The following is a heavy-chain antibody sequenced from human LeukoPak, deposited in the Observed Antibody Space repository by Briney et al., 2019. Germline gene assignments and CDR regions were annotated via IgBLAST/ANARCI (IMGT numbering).Heavy chain of an antibody. CDR3: AKDLASSSSSWYYFDY. CDR2: ISGSGGST. Sequence: GGSLRLSCAASGFTFSSYAMSWVRQAPGKGLEWVSAISGSGGSTYYADPVKGRFTISRDNSKNTLYLQMNSLRAEDTAVYYCAKDLASSSSSWYYFDYWGQGTLVTVSS. CDR1: GFTFSSYA. D-gene: IGHD6-13*01. V-gene: IGHV3-23*01. J-gene: IGHJ4*02.